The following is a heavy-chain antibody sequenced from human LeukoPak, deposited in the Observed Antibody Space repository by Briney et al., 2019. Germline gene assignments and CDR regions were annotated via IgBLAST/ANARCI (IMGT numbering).Heavy chain of an antibody. Sequence: GGSLRLSCAASGFTFSDYGMHWVRQAPGKGLEWVAFLRYDGRNEYYSDSVRGRFSISRDNSKNTLYLQMNRLRAEDTAVYYCAKDRISLGELLSSLEYWGQGILVTVSS. CDR3: AKDRISLGELLSSLEY. D-gene: IGHD3-10*01. CDR1: GFTFSDYG. CDR2: LRYDGRNE. J-gene: IGHJ4*02. V-gene: IGHV3-30*02.